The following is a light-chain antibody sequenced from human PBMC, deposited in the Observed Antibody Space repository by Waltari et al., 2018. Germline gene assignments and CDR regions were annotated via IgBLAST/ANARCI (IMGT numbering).Light chain of an antibody. CDR1: QSLLYRPNNQYY. V-gene: IGKV4-1*01. Sequence: DIVMTQSPESLAVSLGERATINCKSSQSLLYRPNNQYYLTLYQLKPGQPPTLPMSWASTRESGVPDRFSGSGSGTDFTLNISSLQAEDVAVYYCQQSYTTPLTFGGGTRVEIK. CDR3: QQSYTTPLT. J-gene: IGKJ4*01. CDR2: WAS.